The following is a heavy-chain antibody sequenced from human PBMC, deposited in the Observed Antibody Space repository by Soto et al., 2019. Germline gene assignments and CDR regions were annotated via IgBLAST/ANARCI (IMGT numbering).Heavy chain of an antibody. CDR2: IYSTGTT. Sequence: EVQLLESGGGLVQPGGSLRLSCEAAGFVVNTYYMSWVRQAPGKGLEWVSLIYSTGTTKYADSVKGRFTVSRDNAKNTLYLQMNSLRAEDTAVYYCAKDGRGSGSHYNSFGYWGQGTLVTVSS. J-gene: IGHJ4*02. CDR1: GFVVNTYY. CDR3: AKDGRGSGSHYNSFGY. D-gene: IGHD3-10*01. V-gene: IGHV3-53*01.